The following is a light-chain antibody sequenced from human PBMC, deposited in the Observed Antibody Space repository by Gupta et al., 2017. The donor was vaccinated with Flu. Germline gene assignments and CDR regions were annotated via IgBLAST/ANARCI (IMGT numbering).Light chain of an antibody. J-gene: IGKJ4*01. CDR3: QQYSSWPLT. CDR1: QSVRNN. Sequence: ETVMTQSPATLSVSPGESATLSCRASQSVRNNYLGWYQQKPGQAPRLLIYGVSTRATGVPARFSGSGSGTEFTLTISSLQSEDFAVDFCQQYSSWPLTFGGGTKVEIK. CDR2: GVS. V-gene: IGKV3-15*01.